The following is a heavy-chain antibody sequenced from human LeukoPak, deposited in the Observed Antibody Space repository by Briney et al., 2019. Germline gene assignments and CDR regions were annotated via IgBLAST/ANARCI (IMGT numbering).Heavy chain of an antibody. J-gene: IGHJ4*02. D-gene: IGHD3-22*01. CDR2: ISAYNGNT. V-gene: IGHV1-18*01. Sequence: GASVKVSCKASGYTFTSYGISWVQQAPGQGLEWMGWISAYNGNTNYAQKLQGRVTMTTDTSTSTAYMELRSLRSDDTAVYYCARDSVFAYSLHGSGYSLDYWGQGTLVTVSS. CDR3: ARDSVFAYSLHGSGYSLDY. CDR1: GYTFTSYG.